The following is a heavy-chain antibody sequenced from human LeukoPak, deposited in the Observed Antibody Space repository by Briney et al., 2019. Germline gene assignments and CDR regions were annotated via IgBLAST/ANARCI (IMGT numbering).Heavy chain of an antibody. D-gene: IGHD6-6*01. Sequence: PSETLSLTCTVSGGSVSSGSYYWSWIRQPPGKGLEWIGYIYYSGSTNYNPSLKSRVTISVDTSKNQFSLKLSSVTAADTAVYYCASLPGYSSSSETETYWGQGTLVTVSS. CDR2: IYYSGST. CDR3: ASLPGYSSSSETETY. V-gene: IGHV4-61*01. CDR1: GGSVSSGSYY. J-gene: IGHJ4*02.